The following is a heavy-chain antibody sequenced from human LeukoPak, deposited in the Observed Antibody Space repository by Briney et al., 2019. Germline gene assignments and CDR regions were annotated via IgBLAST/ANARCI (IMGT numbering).Heavy chain of an antibody. V-gene: IGHV1-2*02. J-gene: IGHJ4*02. CDR1: GYTFTGYY. CDR3: ARDLGRYYYDSSGPYFDY. D-gene: IGHD3-22*01. Sequence: ASVKVSCKASGYTFTGYYMHWVRQAPGQGLEGMGWINPNSGGTNYAQKFQGRVTMTRDTSISTTYMELSRLRSDDTAVYYCARDLGRYYYDSSGPYFDYWGQGTLVTVSS. CDR2: INPNSGGT.